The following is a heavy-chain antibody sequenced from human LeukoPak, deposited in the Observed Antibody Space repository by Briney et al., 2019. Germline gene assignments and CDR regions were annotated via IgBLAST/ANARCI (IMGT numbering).Heavy chain of an antibody. J-gene: IGHJ4*02. CDR1: GGSFSGYY. V-gene: IGHV4-34*01. D-gene: IGHD2-2*02. CDR3: ARGIVVVPAAISLSRPGARFDY. Sequence: PSETLSLTCAVYGGSFSGYYWSWIRQPPGKGLEWIGKINHSGSTNYNPSLKRRVTISVDTSKNQFSLKLSSVTAADTAVYYCARGIVVVPAAISLSRPGARFDYWGQGTLVTVSS. CDR2: INHSGST.